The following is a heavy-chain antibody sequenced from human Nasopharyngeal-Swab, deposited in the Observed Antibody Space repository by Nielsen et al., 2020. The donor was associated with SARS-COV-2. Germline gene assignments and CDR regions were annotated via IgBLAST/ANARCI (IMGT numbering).Heavy chain of an antibody. Sequence: SVKVSCKASGGTFSSYAISWVRQAPGQGLEWMGRIIPILGIANYAQKFQGGVTITADKSTSTAYMELSSLRSEDTAVYYCARNDIAVAGTAWFDPWGQGTLVTVSS. CDR1: GGTFSSYA. J-gene: IGHJ5*02. D-gene: IGHD6-19*01. V-gene: IGHV1-69*04. CDR3: ARNDIAVAGTAWFDP. CDR2: IIPILGIA.